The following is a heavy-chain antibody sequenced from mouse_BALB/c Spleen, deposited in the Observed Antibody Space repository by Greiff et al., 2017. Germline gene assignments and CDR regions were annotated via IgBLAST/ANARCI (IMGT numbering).Heavy chain of an antibody. CDR3: TRESAY. V-gene: IGHV1-69*02. Sequence: VQLQQPGAELVRPGASVKLSCKASGYTFTSYWINWVKQRPGQGLEWIGNIYPSDSYTNYNQKFKDKATLTVDKSSSTAYMQLSSPTSEDSAVYYCTRESAYWGQGTLVTVSA. CDR1: GYTFTSYW. CDR2: IYPSDSYT. J-gene: IGHJ3*01.